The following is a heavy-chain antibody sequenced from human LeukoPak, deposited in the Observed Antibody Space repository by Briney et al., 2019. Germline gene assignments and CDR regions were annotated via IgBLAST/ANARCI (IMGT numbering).Heavy chain of an antibody. CDR1: GYTFNSYY. Sequence: SVKVSCKDSGYTFNSYYMHWVRQAPGQPREWIGVIYPSGGCTSYAQKFQGRVTMTRDTSTSTVYMELSSLRSEDTAVYYCAGGYCSGGSCIPFGENYYYYYMDVWGQGTLVTVSS. V-gene: IGHV1-46*02. J-gene: IGHJ6*03. D-gene: IGHD2-15*01. CDR2: IYPSGGCT. CDR3: AGGYCSGGSCIPFGENYYYYYMDV.